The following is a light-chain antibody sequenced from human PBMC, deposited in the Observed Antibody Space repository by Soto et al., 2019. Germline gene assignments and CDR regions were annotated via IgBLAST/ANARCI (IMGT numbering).Light chain of an antibody. CDR2: QVN. CDR3: CAYAGSGTVV. CDR1: SSDIGVYDF. J-gene: IGLJ2*01. V-gene: IGLV2-8*01. Sequence: QSALTQPPSASGSPGQSVTISCTGTSSDIGVYDFVSWYQQHPGKAPKVIIYQVNKRPSGVPDRFSGSKSGNTASLTVSGLRPEDEADYFCCAYAGSGTVVFGGGTKLTVL.